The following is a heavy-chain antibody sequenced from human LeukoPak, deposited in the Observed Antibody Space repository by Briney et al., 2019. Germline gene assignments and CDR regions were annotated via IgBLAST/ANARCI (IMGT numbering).Heavy chain of an antibody. V-gene: IGHV4-34*01. CDR1: GGSLSGYY. Sequence: ASQTLSLTCAVYGGSLSGYYWSWIRQPPGKGLEWIGEINHSGSNNYNPSPKSRVTLSVDTSKNQFSLKLSSVSDAGIAVYYCAHLHELGYCSGGSCYRDYWGQGTLVTVSS. D-gene: IGHD2-15*01. J-gene: IGHJ4*02. CDR3: AHLHELGYCSGGSCYRDY. CDR2: INHSGSN.